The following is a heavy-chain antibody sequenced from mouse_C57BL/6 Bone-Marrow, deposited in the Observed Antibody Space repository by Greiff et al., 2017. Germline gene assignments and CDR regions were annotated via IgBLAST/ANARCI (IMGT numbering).Heavy chain of an antibody. V-gene: IGHV1-50*01. D-gene: IGHD2-5*01. CDR2: IDPSDSYT. CDR3: APSYYSNYVGSFFDY. J-gene: IGHJ2*01. CDR1: GYTFTSYW. Sequence: QVQLQQPGAELVMPGASVKLSCKASGYTFTSYWMQWVKQRPGQGLEWIGEIDPSDSYTNYNQKFKGKATLTVDTSSSTAYMQLSSLTSEDSAVYYCAPSYYSNYVGSFFDYWGQGTTLTVSS.